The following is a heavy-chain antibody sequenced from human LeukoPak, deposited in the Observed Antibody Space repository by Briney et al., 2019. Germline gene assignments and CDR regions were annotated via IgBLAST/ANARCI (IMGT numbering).Heavy chain of an antibody. CDR3: ARSRFLEWLVHDAFDI. CDR2: IYHSGST. D-gene: IGHD3-3*01. CDR1: GYSISSGYY. J-gene: IGHJ3*02. V-gene: IGHV4-38-2*02. Sequence: SETLSLTCTVSGYSISSGYYWGWIRQPPGKGLEWIGSIYHSGSTYYNPSLKSRVIISVDTSKNQFSLKLSSVTAADTAVYYCARSRFLEWLVHDAFDIWGQGTMVTVSS.